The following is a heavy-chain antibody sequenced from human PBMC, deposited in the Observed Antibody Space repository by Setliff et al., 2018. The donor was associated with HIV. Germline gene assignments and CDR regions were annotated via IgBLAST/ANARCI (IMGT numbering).Heavy chain of an antibody. D-gene: IGHD2-15*01. CDR1: GYTFENYG. V-gene: IGHV3-20*04. J-gene: IGHJ5*02. CDR3: ARGVVVAAHNWFDP. Sequence: PGGSLRLSCGGFGYTFENYGMSWFRQTPGKGLEWVSGVNWNGDNTAYADSVKGRFTISRDNAKNSLYLQMNSLRAEDTAIYYCARGVVVAAHNWFDPWGRGTLVTVSS. CDR2: VNWNGDNT.